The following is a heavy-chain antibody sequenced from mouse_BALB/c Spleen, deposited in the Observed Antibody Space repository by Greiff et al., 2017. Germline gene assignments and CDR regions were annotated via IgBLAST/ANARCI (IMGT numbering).Heavy chain of an antibody. CDR2: IYPGDGDT. J-gene: IGHJ4*01. V-gene: IGHV1-87*01. CDR3: ARNYGLDY. D-gene: IGHD1-1*02. Sequence: QVQLKQSGAELARPGASVKLSCKASGYTFTSYWMQWVKQRPGQGLEWIGAIYPGDGDTRYTQKFKGKATLTADKSSSTAYMQLSSLASEDSAVYYCARNYGLDYWGQGTSVTVSS. CDR1: GYTFTSYW.